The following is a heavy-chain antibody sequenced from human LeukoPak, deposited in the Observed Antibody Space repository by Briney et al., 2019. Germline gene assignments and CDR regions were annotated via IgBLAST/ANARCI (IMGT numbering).Heavy chain of an antibody. V-gene: IGHV3-11*01. Sequence: GGSLRLSCAASGFTFNDYYMSWIRQAPGKGLEGVSYISSSGGAVYNANSVKGRFTVSRDNAKNSLYLQMNSLRVEDTAVYFCARENRWFGDPYFDFWGQGTLVTVS. D-gene: IGHD3-10*01. CDR2: ISSSGGAV. CDR1: GFTFNDYY. J-gene: IGHJ4*02. CDR3: ARENRWFGDPYFDF.